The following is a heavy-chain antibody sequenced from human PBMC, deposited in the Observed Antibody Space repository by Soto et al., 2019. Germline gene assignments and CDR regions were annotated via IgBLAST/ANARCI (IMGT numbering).Heavy chain of an antibody. CDR1: GGSISSGDYY. J-gene: IGHJ4*02. D-gene: IGHD3-3*01. CDR3: ARGPSADKIDF. Sequence: SETLSLTCTVSGGSISSGDYYWSWIRQPPGKGLEWIGYIYYSGSTYYNPSLKSRVTISVDTSKSQFSLKLSSVTAADTAVYYCARGPSADKIDFWGQGTLVTVSS. CDR2: IYYSGST. V-gene: IGHV4-30-4*01.